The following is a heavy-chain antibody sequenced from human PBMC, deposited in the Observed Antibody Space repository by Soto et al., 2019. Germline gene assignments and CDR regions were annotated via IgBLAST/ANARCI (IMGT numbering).Heavy chain of an antibody. CDR1: GGSISSYY. CDR2: IYYSGST. J-gene: IGHJ1*01. CDR3: ASTPPGYCSSTSCPSRYFQH. D-gene: IGHD2-2*01. Sequence: SETLSLTCTVSGGSISSYYWSWIRQPPGKGLEWIGYIYYSGSTNYNPSLKSRVTISVDTSKNQFSLKLSSVTAADTAVYYCASTPPGYCSSTSCPSRYFQHWGQGTLVTVSS. V-gene: IGHV4-59*08.